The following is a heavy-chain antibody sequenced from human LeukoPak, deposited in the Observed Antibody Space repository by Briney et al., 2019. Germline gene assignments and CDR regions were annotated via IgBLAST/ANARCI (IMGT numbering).Heavy chain of an antibody. CDR3: ARGGGVYYYYYYMDV. CDR1: GGSISSYY. J-gene: IGHJ6*03. Sequence: SETLSLTCTVSGGSISSYYWSWIRQPPGKGLEWIGYIYYSGSTNYNPSLKSRVTISVDTSKNQFSLKLSSVTAADTAVYYCARGGGVYYYYYYMDVWGKGTTVTVSS. D-gene: IGHD3-16*01. V-gene: IGHV4-59*01. CDR2: IYYSGST.